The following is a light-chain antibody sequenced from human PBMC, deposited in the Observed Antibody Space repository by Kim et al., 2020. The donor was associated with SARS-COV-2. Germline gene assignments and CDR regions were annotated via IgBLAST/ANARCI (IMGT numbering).Light chain of an antibody. J-gene: IGLJ3*02. CDR2: LNSDGSH. Sequence: LGASVKLTCPLSSGQSSYAIAWHQQQPEKGPRYLMKLNSDGSHSKGDGIPDRFSGSSSGAERYLTISSLQSEDEADYYCQTWGTGVFGGGTQLTVL. CDR1: SGQSSYA. CDR3: QTWGTGV. V-gene: IGLV4-69*01.